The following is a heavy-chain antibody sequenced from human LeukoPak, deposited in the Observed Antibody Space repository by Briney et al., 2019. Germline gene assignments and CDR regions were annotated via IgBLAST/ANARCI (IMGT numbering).Heavy chain of an antibody. D-gene: IGHD6-19*01. Sequence: GGSLRLSCAASGFTFGLYAMNWVRQAPGKGLEWISYIGPSGSGGSTYYADSVKGRFTISRDNSKDTLYLQMNSLRAEDTAVYYCAKVLGSGWPSGLDVWGKGTTVTVSS. CDR1: GFTFGLYA. CDR3: AKVLGSGWPSGLDV. CDR2: IGPSGSGGST. V-gene: IGHV3-23*01. J-gene: IGHJ6*04.